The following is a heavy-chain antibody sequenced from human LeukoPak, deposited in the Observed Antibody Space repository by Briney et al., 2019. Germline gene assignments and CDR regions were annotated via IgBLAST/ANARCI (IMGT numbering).Heavy chain of an antibody. V-gene: IGHV5-51*01. CDR3: ARPNRYAFDI. CDR1: GYSFTSYW. D-gene: IGHD1-14*01. J-gene: IGHJ3*02. CDR2: IYPGDSDT. Sequence: GESLKISCKGSGYSFTSYWIGWLRQMPGKGLEWMGVIYPGDSDTRYSPSFQGQVTISADKSISTAYLQWSSLKASDTTMYYCARPNRYAFDIWGQGTMVTVSS.